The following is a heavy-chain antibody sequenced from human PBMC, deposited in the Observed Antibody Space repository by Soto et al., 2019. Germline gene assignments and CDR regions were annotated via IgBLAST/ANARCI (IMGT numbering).Heavy chain of an antibody. CDR2: ISAYNGNT. Sequence: QVQLVPSGAEVKKPGASVKVSCKASGYTFTSYGISCVRHAPGQGLEWMGGISAYNGNTNYAQKLQGRVTMTTDTSTSTAYMELRSLRSDDTAVSYCSRDNGYESDYWGQGTLVTVSS. J-gene: IGHJ4*02. CDR1: GYTFTSYG. D-gene: IGHD5-12*01. V-gene: IGHV1-18*01. CDR3: SRDNGYESDY.